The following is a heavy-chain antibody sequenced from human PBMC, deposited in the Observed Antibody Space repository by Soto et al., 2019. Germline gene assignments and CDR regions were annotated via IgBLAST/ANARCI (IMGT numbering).Heavy chain of an antibody. CDR3: AKDRSYPLSEVDY. Sequence: GGSLRLSCAASGFTFSSYAMSWVRQAPGKGLEWVSGISGNSGSIGYADSVKGRFTISRDNAKNSLYLQMNSLRAEDTALYYCAKDRSYPLSEVDYWGQGTLVTVSS. D-gene: IGHD3-16*02. J-gene: IGHJ4*02. V-gene: IGHV3-9*01. CDR2: ISGNSGSI. CDR1: GFTFSSYA.